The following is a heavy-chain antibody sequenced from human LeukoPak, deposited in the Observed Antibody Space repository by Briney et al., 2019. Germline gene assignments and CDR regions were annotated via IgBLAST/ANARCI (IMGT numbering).Heavy chain of an antibody. Sequence: GESLKISCKGSGYSFTSYWIGWVRQMPGKGLEWVGIIYPGDSDTRYSPSFQGQVTISADKSISTAYLQWSSLKASDTAMYYCARHVQPPHIAVEGYYYYMDVWGKGTTVTISS. CDR1: GYSFTSYW. J-gene: IGHJ6*03. D-gene: IGHD6-19*01. CDR2: IYPGDSDT. CDR3: ARHVQPPHIAVEGYYYYMDV. V-gene: IGHV5-51*01.